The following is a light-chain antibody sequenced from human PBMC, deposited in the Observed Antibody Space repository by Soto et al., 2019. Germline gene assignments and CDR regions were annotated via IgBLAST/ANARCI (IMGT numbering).Light chain of an antibody. CDR2: EGS. Sequence: QSALTQPASVSESPGQSISISCTGTSSDIGGYNYVSWYQQYPGKVPKLIIYEGSKRPSGVSNRFSGSKSGNTASLTISGLQAEDEADYYCCSYAGSSTLNWVFGGGTKVTVL. CDR3: CSYAGSSTLNWV. CDR1: SSDIGGYNY. V-gene: IGLV2-23*01. J-gene: IGLJ3*02.